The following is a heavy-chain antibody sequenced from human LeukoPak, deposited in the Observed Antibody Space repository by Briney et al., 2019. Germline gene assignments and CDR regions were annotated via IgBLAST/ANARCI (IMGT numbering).Heavy chain of an antibody. V-gene: IGHV1-2*02. CDR2: INPNSGGT. D-gene: IGHD6-13*01. CDR3: ARFRGSSWAAWFDP. Sequence: ASVKVSCKASGYTFTGYYMHWVRQAPGQGLEWMGWINPNSGGTNYAQKFQGRVTMTRDTSISTAYMELSRLRSDDTAVYYCARFRGSSWAAWFDPWGQGTLVTVSS. CDR1: GYTFTGYY. J-gene: IGHJ5*02.